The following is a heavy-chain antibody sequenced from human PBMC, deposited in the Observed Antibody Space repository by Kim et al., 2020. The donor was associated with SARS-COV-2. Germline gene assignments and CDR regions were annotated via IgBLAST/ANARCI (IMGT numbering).Heavy chain of an antibody. CDR3: ARTEGRGSGRQFDY. CDR1: GDSITYYY. V-gene: IGHV4-59*01. CDR2: IYYGGNT. Sequence: SETLSLTCTVSGDSITYYYCSWIRQLPGKGLEWLGYIYYGGNTNYNPSLKSRVTISLDTSNNQFSLELTSMTAADTAAYYCARTEGRGSGRQFDYWGQGT. J-gene: IGHJ4*02. D-gene: IGHD6-19*01.